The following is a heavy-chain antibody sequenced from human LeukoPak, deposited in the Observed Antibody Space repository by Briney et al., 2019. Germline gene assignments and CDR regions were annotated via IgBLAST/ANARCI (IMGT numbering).Heavy chain of an antibody. Sequence: SETLSLTCTVPGDSINSYYWSWIRQPPGKGLEWLGYIYYRGSANYNPSLKSRVTISIDTSKNQFSLKLTSVTAADTAVYYCARLLHDWFDSWGQGTLVTVSS. CDR1: GDSINSYY. V-gene: IGHV4-59*08. J-gene: IGHJ5*01. D-gene: IGHD4-11*01. CDR3: ARLLHDWFDS. CDR2: IYYRGSA.